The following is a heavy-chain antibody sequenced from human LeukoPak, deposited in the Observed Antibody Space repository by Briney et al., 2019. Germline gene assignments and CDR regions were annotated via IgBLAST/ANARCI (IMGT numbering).Heavy chain of an antibody. V-gene: IGHV3-30*04. Sequence: HPGRSLRLSCAASGFTFSSYAMHWVRQAPGKGLEWVAVISYDGSNKYYADSVKGRFTISRDNSKNTLYLQMNSLRAEDTAVYHCARAAGGYRGYFDYWGQGTLVTVSS. J-gene: IGHJ4*02. CDR2: ISYDGSNK. CDR1: GFTFSSYA. D-gene: IGHD5-12*01. CDR3: ARAAGGYRGYFDY.